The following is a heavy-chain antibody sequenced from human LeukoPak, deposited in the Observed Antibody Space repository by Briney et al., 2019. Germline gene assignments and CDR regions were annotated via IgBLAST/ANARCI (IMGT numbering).Heavy chain of an antibody. D-gene: IGHD6-19*01. CDR2: TRYDEDNR. V-gene: IGHV3-30*02. J-gene: IGHJ4*02. CDR3: AKDTSTISVSGTCFNY. Sequence: PGGSLRLSCAAAGFTFSSYGMNWVRQAPGKGREWGAFTRYDEDNRYYADSVKGRFTISRDNSKNTLYLQMNSLRAEDTAVYYCAKDTSTISVSGTCFNYWGQGTLVTVSS. CDR1: GFTFSSYG.